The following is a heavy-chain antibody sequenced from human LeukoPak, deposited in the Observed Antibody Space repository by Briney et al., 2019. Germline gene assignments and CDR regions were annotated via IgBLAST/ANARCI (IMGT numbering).Heavy chain of an antibody. J-gene: IGHJ4*02. CDR3: AREGDSSAWYLFDY. CDR2: IFASGSN. Sequence: SESLSLTCTVSGGSFSPYYWSWIRQPAGKGLEWIGRIFASGSNNYNPSLQSRVTVSVDTSKNQFSLKVHSVTSADTAVYYCAREGDSSAWYLFDYWSQGTLVTVSS. V-gene: IGHV4-4*07. CDR1: GGSFSPYY. D-gene: IGHD6-13*01.